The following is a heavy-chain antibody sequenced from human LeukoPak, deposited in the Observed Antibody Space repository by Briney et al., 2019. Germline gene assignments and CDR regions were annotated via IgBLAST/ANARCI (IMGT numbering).Heavy chain of an antibody. CDR2: ISYSSSTI. D-gene: IGHD5-12*01. CDR1: GFTFSDYY. Sequence: GGSLRLSCAGSGFTFSDYYMSWIRQAPGKGLEWVSYISYSSSTIYYADSVKGRFTISRDNAKNSLYLQMNSLRAEDTAVYYCARYSGYGDLDYWGQGTLVTVSS. J-gene: IGHJ4*02. V-gene: IGHV3-11*04. CDR3: ARYSGYGDLDY.